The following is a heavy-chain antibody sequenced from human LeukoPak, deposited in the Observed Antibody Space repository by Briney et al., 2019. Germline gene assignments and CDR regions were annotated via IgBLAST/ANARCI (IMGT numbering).Heavy chain of an antibody. V-gene: IGHV4-34*01. J-gene: IGHJ4*02. CDR1: GFTFSSYG. CDR3: ARGPVERPRGHYFDY. D-gene: IGHD3-10*01. CDR2: INHSGST. Sequence: GSLRLSRAASGFTFSSYGRSWIRQPPGKGLEWIGEINHSGSTNYNPSLKSRVTISVDTSKNQLSLKLSSVTAADTAVYYCARGPVERPRGHYFDYWGQGTLVTVSS.